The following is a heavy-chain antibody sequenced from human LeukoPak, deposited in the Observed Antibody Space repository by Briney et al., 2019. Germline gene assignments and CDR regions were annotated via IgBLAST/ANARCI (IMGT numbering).Heavy chain of an antibody. CDR3: ASGPSYSGSNEYFDS. CDR2: INTNTGNP. CDR1: GYTFSSYT. V-gene: IGHV7-4-1*02. Sequence: GPVKVSCKASGYTFSSYTMNWVRQAPGQGLEWMGWINTNTGNPTYAQDYTGRFVFSLDTSVSTTYLQISRLKAEDTAVYYCASGPSYSGSNEYFDSWGQGTLVTVSS. D-gene: IGHD1-26*01. J-gene: IGHJ4*02.